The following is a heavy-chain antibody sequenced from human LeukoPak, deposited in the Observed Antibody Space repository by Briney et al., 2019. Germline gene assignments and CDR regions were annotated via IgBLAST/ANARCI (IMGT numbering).Heavy chain of an antibody. CDR1: GFTVSRNY. D-gene: IGHD4-23*01. J-gene: IGHJ4*02. CDR2: IYSAGST. CDR3: ARGDDYGGAWYYFDC. V-gene: IGHV3-53*01. Sequence: PGGSLRLSCAASGFTVSRNYYMNWVRQAPGKGLEWVSVIYSAGSTYYAGSVKGRFTISRDNSKNTVYLQMNSLRAEDTAVYYCARGDDYGGAWYYFDCWGQGTLVTVSS.